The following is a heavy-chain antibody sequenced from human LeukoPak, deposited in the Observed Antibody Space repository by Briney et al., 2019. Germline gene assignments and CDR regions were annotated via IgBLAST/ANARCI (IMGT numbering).Heavy chain of an antibody. Sequence: GRSLRLSCAASGFTFSSYGMHWVRQAPGKGLEWVAVISYDGSNKYYADSVKGRFTISRDNPKNTLYLQMNSLRAEDTAVYYCAKDRHKMVRGVIPDYWGQGTLVTVSS. V-gene: IGHV3-30*18. J-gene: IGHJ4*02. D-gene: IGHD3-10*01. CDR2: ISYDGSNK. CDR3: AKDRHKMVRGVIPDY. CDR1: GFTFSSYG.